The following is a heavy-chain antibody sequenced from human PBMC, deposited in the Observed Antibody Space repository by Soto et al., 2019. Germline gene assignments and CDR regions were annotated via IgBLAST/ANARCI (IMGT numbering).Heavy chain of an antibody. CDR1: GFTFSSYS. CDR2: ISSSSSYI. Sequence: GGSLRLSCAASGFTFSSYSMNWVRQAPGKGLEWVSSISSSSSYIYYADSVKGRFTISRDNAKNSLYLQMNSLRAEDTAVYYCARDRCPLYYDSSGGRVCGPDIWGQGTMVTVS. CDR3: ARDRCPLYYDSSGGRVCGPDI. V-gene: IGHV3-21*01. J-gene: IGHJ3*02. D-gene: IGHD3-22*01.